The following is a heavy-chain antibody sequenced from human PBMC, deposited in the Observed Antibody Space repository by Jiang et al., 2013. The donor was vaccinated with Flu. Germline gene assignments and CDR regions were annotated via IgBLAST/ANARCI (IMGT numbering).Heavy chain of an antibody. CDR3: ASVRWLPSNPFDY. CDR1: GGTFSSYA. Sequence: SGAEVKKPGSSVKVSCKASGGTFSSYAISWVRQAPGQGLEWMGRIIPILGIANYAQKFQGRVTITADKSTSTAYMELSSLRSEDTAVYYCASVRWLPSNPFDYWGQGTLVTVSS. CDR2: IIPILGIA. J-gene: IGHJ4*02. D-gene: IGHD4-23*01. V-gene: IGHV1-69*04.